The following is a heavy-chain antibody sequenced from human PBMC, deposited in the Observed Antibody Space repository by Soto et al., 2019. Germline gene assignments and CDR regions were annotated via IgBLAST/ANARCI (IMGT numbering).Heavy chain of an antibody. CDR3: ARHSACGYYKYFFDH. CDR2: INPSGGST. Sequence: QVQLVESGAELKKTGASVKVACKSSGYTFTSYYMHWVRQAPGQGLEWTVKINPSGGSTSYAQSFQGRVNTTRATFTNTVYMGLSSLGAEDSAMYYCARHSACGYYKYFFDHWGQGTLVTVSS. CDR1: GYTFTSYY. D-gene: IGHD4-17*01. V-gene: IGHV1-46*01. J-gene: IGHJ4*02.